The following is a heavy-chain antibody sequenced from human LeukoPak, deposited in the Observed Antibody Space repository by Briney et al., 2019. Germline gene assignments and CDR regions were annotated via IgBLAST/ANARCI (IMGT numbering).Heavy chain of an antibody. J-gene: IGHJ4*02. CDR3: ARTSRDHYGDYVPFDY. CDR2: INSDGSST. Sequence: GGSLGLSCAASGFTFSSYWMHWVRQAPGKGLVWVSRINSDGSSTSYADSVKGRFTISRDNAKNTLYLQMNSLRAEDTAVYYCARTSRDHYGDYVPFDYWGQGTLVTVSS. V-gene: IGHV3-74*01. D-gene: IGHD4-17*01. CDR1: GFTFSSYW.